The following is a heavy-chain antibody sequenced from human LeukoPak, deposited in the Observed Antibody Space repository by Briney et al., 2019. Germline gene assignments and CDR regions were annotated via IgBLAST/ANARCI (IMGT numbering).Heavy chain of an antibody. Sequence: PGGSLRLSCAASGFTFSSYWMSWVRQAPGKGLEWVANIKQDGSEKYYVDSVKGRFTISRDNAKNSLYLQMNSLRAEDTAVYYCAIDQHYYDSSGYLHDYWGQGTLVTVSS. CDR1: GFTFSSYW. J-gene: IGHJ4*02. CDR3: AIDQHYYDSSGYLHDY. CDR2: IKQDGSEK. V-gene: IGHV3-7*01. D-gene: IGHD3-22*01.